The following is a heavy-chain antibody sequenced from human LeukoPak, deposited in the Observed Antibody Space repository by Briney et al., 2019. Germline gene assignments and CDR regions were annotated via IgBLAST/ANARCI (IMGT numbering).Heavy chain of an antibody. CDR3: AKGDYSSNQNWFDP. CDR1: GFTFSSYG. V-gene: IGHV3-30*18. Sequence: PGRSLRLSCVASGFTFSSYGMHWVRQAPGKGLEWVAVISYDGSNKYYADSVKGRFTISRDNSKNTLYLQMNSLRAEDTAVYYCAKGDYSSNQNWFDPWGQGTLVTVSS. D-gene: IGHD6-13*01. CDR2: ISYDGSNK. J-gene: IGHJ5*02.